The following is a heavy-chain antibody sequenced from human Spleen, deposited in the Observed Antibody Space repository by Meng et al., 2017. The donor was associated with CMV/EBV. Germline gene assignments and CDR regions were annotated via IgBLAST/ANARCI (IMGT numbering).Heavy chain of an antibody. J-gene: IGHJ4*02. CDR2: INWNGGSR. V-gene: IGHV3-20*04. Sequence: CAASGFTFDDYGMSWVRQAPGKGLEWVSTINWNGGSRSYADSVKGRFTISRDNAKNSLHLQMKSLRAEDTALYYCARLTTVTTPLFDHWGQGTLVTVSS. CDR3: ARLTTVTTPLFDH. CDR1: GFTFDDYG. D-gene: IGHD4-11*01.